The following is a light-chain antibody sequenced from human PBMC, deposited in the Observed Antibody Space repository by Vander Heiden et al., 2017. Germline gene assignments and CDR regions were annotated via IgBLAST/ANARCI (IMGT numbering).Light chain of an antibody. CDR1: QSILYSSNNKNY. Sequence: DIVMTHSPHFLAVTLGERATINCKSSQSILYSSNNKNYLAWYQQKPGQSPKLLIYWASTRESGVPDRFTGSGSGTDFTLTISSLQAEDVAVYYCQQYYNTQITFGQGTRLEIK. J-gene: IGKJ5*01. V-gene: IGKV4-1*01. CDR3: QQYYNTQIT. CDR2: WAS.